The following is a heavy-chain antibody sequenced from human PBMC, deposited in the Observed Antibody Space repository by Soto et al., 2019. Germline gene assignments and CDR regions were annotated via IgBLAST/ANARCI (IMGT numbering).Heavy chain of an antibody. V-gene: IGHV3-23*01. CDR2: ISGTGGST. CDR1: GFTFNNYA. CDR3: AKDRLGGNFDY. J-gene: IGHJ4*02. Sequence: VQLLDSGGGLVQPGGSLRLSCAASGFTFNNYAMNWVRQAPGKGLEWVATISGTGGSTYYADSVKGRFTISRDNSKNTLYLQMNSLRVEDTAVYYCAKDRLGGNFDYWGQGTQVTVSS.